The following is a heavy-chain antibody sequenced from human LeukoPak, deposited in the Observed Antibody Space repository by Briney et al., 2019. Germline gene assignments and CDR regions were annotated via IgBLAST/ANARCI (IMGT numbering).Heavy chain of an antibody. J-gene: IGHJ4*02. CDR1: SYTFTSYG. CDR2: ISAYNGNT. D-gene: IGHD6-19*01. V-gene: IGHV1-18*01. CDR3: ARDLLAVAGTWFDY. Sequence: ASVKVSCKASSYTFTSYGISWVRQAPGQGLEWMGWISAYNGNTNYAQKLQGRVTMTTDTSTSTAYMELRSLRSDDTAVYYCARDLLAVAGTWFDYWGQGTLVTVSS.